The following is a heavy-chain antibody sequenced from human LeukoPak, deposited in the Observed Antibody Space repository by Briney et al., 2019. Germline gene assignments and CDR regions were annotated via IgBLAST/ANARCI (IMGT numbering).Heavy chain of an antibody. D-gene: IGHD1-14*01. CDR3: ARHSRTKPRFFDC. Sequence: PSETLSLTCTVSGGSISSSSYYWGWIRQPPGKGLEWIGNIYYSGSTYYNPSLKSRVTISVDTSKNQFSLKLSSVTAADTAVYYCARHSRTKPRFFDCWGQGTLVTVSS. J-gene: IGHJ4*02. V-gene: IGHV4-39*01. CDR1: GGSISSSSYY. CDR2: IYYSGST.